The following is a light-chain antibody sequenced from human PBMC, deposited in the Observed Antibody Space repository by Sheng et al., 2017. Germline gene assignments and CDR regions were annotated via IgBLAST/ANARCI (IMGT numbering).Light chain of an antibody. CDR2: DAS. J-gene: IGKJ4*01. V-gene: IGKV1-33*01. CDR3: QQYDSLSS. CDR1: QDITNY. Sequence: IQLTQSPSSLSASVGDRVTITCQASQDITNYLNWYQQKPGKAPKLLIYDASILETGVPSRFGGTGSGTEFTFTISSLQPEDIATYYCQQYDSLSSFGGGTKVEI.